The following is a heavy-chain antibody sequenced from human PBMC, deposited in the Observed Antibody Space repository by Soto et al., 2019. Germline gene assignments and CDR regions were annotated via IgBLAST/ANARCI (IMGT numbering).Heavy chain of an antibody. J-gene: IGHJ4*02. CDR2: IWNDGIRK. CDR1: GFTFSRYG. Sequence: GGSLRLSCAASGFTFSRYGMHWVRQAPGKGLEWVALIWNDGIRKAYVDSVKGRFTISRDNSKNTLDLQMNSLRAEDAAVYYCARDDVYDANAFDYWGPGTLVTVS. CDR3: ARDDVYDANAFDY. D-gene: IGHD3-22*01. V-gene: IGHV3-33*01.